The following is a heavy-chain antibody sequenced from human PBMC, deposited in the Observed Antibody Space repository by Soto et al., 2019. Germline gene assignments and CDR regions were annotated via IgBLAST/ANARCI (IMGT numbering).Heavy chain of an antibody. V-gene: IGHV3-23*01. Sequence: GGSLRLSCAASGFTFSSYAMSWVRQAPGKGLEWVSAISGSGGSTYYADSVKGRFTISRDNSKNTLYLQMNSLRAEDTAVYYCVKNLARFSDSPYYYYMDVWGKGTTVTVSS. CDR3: VKNLARFSDSPYYYYMDV. CDR1: GFTFSSYA. J-gene: IGHJ6*03. D-gene: IGHD3-3*01. CDR2: ISGSGGST.